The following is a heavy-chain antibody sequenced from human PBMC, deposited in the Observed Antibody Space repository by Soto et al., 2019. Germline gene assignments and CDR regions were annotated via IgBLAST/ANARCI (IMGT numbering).Heavy chain of an antibody. V-gene: IGHV3-23*01. J-gene: IGHJ6*03. CDR3: AKVAPQVRGVIFSRGYPQWGYYYMDV. Sequence: GGSLRLSCAASGFTFSSYAMSWVRQAPGKGLEWVSAISGSGGSTYYADSVKGRFTISRDNSKNTLYLQMNSLRAEDTAVYYCAKVAPQVRGVIFSRGYPQWGYYYMDVWGKGTTVTVSS. CDR1: GFTFSSYA. CDR2: ISGSGGST. D-gene: IGHD3-10*01.